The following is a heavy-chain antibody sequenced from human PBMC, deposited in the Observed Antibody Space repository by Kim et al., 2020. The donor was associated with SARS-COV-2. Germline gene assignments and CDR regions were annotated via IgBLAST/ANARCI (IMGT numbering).Heavy chain of an antibody. CDR2: INHSGST. V-gene: IGHV4-34*01. Sequence: SETLSLTCAVYGGSFSGYYWSWIRQPPGKGLEWIGEINHSGSTNYNPSLKSRVTISVDTSKNQFSLKLSSVTAADTAVYYCARAPVYCSGGSCYWFDPWGQGTLVTVSS. D-gene: IGHD2-15*01. CDR1: GGSFSGYY. J-gene: IGHJ5*02. CDR3: ARAPVYCSGGSCYWFDP.